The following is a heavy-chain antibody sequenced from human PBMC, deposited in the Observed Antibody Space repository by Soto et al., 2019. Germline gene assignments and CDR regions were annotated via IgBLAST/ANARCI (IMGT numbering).Heavy chain of an antibody. D-gene: IGHD3-3*01. V-gene: IGHV3-64D*06. CDR1: GFTFSSYA. CDR2: ISSNGGST. J-gene: IGHJ4*02. CDR3: VKESLPYYDFWSGYYDY. Sequence: PGGSLRLSCSASGFTFSSYAMHWVRQAPGKGLEYVSAISSNGGSTYYADSVKGRFTISRDNSKNTLYLQMSSLRAEDTAVYYCVKESLPYYDFWSGYYDYWGQGTLVTVSS.